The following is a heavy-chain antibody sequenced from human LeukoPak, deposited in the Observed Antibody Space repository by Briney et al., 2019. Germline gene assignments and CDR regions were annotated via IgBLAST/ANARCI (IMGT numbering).Heavy chain of an antibody. Sequence: PGRSLRLSCAASGFTFSTYAMNGVRQAPGKGLEWVAVISYDGSNRYYADSMKGRFTISRDNSKNMLYLQIDSLRPEDTAKYYCAKVWRDDRISGSSRGSDYWGQGTLVTVSS. CDR2: ISYDGSNR. CDR3: AKVWRDDRISGSSRGSDY. D-gene: IGHD3-10*01. V-gene: IGHV3-30*18. CDR1: GFTFSTYA. J-gene: IGHJ4*02.